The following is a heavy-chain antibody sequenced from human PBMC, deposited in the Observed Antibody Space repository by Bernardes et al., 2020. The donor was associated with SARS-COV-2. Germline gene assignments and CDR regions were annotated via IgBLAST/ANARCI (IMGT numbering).Heavy chain of an antibody. V-gene: IGHV4-61*01. CDR2: IYYSGST. CDR3: ARGRILLWFGELLYEKYYGMDV. J-gene: IGHJ6*02. CDR1: GGSVSSGSYY. Sequence: SYTLSLTCTVSGGSVSSGSYYWSWIRQPPGKGLEWIGYIYYSGSTNYNPSLKSRVTISVDTSKNQFSLKLSSVTAADTAVYYCARGRILLWFGELLYEKYYGMDVWGQGTTVTVSS. D-gene: IGHD3-10*01.